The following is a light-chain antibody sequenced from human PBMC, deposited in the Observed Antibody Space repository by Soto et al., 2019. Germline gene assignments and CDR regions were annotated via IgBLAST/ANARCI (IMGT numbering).Light chain of an antibody. CDR1: SSNIGAGYD. V-gene: IGLV1-40*01. CDR2: GNS. CDR3: QSYDSSLNGVV. J-gene: IGLJ2*01. Sequence: QAVVTQPPSVSGAPGQRVTISCTGSSSNIGAGYDVHWYQQLPGTAPKLLIYGNSNRPSGVPDRFSGSKSGTSASLAITGLQAEAETDYYCQSYDSSLNGVVFGGGTKVTVL.